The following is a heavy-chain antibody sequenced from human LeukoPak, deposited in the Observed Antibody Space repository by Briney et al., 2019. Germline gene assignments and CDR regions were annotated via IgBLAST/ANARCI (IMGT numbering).Heavy chain of an antibody. CDR2: ISGSGANT. Sequence: PSETLSLTCAVYGGSFSGYYWSWIRQAPGKGLEWVSTISGSGANTYYADSVRGRFTIPRDNSKNTLYLHMNSLRAEDTAVYYCAKERAGYTNPYYFDYWGQGTLVTVSS. V-gene: IGHV3-23*01. CDR1: GGSFSGYY. J-gene: IGHJ4*02. D-gene: IGHD3-16*02. CDR3: AKERAGYTNPYYFDY.